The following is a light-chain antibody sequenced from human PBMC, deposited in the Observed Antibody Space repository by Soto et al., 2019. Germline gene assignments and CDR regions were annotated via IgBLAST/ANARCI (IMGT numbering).Light chain of an antibody. CDR1: QSVSKNY. J-gene: IGKJ2*01. CDR3: QQYVTSPPT. V-gene: IGKV3-20*01. CDR2: GAS. Sequence: EILLMQSPDTLSLSPGQRATLSCRASQSVSKNYLAWYQQKLGQAPRLLIYGASSRVAGVPDRFSGSGSGTDFTLTVSILEPEDFAVFYCQQYVTSPPTFGQGTLLEIK.